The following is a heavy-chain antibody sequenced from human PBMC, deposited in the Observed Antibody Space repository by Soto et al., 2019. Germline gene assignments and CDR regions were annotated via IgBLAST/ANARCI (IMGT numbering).Heavy chain of an antibody. J-gene: IGHJ4*02. CDR3: ARDHPHSYGVYYFDY. V-gene: IGHV4-59*01. CDR1: GGSISNYY. D-gene: IGHD5-18*01. CDR2: IYSSGST. Sequence: SETRSLTCTVSGGSISNYYWNWIRQSPGKGLEWIGYIYSSGSTHYNPSLQNRVTISIDTSKNQVSLKVNSVTAADTAVYYCARDHPHSYGVYYFDYWGQGTPVTVSS.